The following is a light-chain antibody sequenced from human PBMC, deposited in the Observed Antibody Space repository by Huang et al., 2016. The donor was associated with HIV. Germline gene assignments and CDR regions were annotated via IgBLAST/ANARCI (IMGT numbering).Light chain of an antibody. CDR2: DTS. CDR3: HQYGSSPGA. V-gene: IGKV3-20*01. Sequence: EIVLTQSPDTLSLSPGERAALSCGASQNITSSCLAWYQHKPGQAPRLLIYDTSNRVTGISKRFSCGGFGTYFSFIISRLEPEDFAVYYCHQYGSSPGAFGQGTKVEIK. J-gene: IGKJ1*01. CDR1: QNITSSC.